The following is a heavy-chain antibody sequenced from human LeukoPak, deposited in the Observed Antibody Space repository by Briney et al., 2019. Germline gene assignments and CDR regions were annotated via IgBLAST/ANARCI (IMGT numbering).Heavy chain of an antibody. D-gene: IGHD6-13*01. CDR1: GYTFTGYY. CDR3: ARDRRAAGYENAFDI. CDR2: INPNSGGT. J-gene: IGHJ3*02. V-gene: IGHV1-2*02. Sequence: ASVKVSCKASGYTFTGYYLHWVRQAPGQGLEWMGWINPNSGGTNYAQKFQGRVTMTRDTSISTAYMELRSLRSDDTAVYYCARDRRAAGYENAFDIWGQGTMVTVSS.